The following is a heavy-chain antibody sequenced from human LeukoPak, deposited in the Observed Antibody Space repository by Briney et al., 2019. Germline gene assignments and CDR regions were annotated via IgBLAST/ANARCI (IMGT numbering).Heavy chain of an antibody. CDR3: VKDRETYYDPGGYYCIWLDP. V-gene: IGHV3-21*04. J-gene: IGHJ5*02. D-gene: IGHD3-22*01. CDR2: ISSSSGNV. CDR1: GFTFSGYT. Sequence: GGSLRLSCEASGFTFSGYTMNWVRQAPGKGLEWVAAISSSSGNVYYADSVKGRFTISRDNAENSLHLQMSSLRADDTAVYHCVKDRETYYDPGGYYCIWLDPWGLGTLVTVSS.